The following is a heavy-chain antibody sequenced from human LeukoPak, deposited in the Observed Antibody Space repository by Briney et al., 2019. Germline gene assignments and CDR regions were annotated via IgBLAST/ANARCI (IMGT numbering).Heavy chain of an antibody. J-gene: IGHJ4*02. CDR1: GGSISSYY. CDR3: ARRGSGSSYYDY. V-gene: IGHV4-59*08. CDR2: IYYSGST. D-gene: IGHD1-26*01. Sequence: SETLSLTCTVSGGSISSYYWSWIRQPPGKGLEGIGYIYYSGSTNYNPSLKSRVNKSVDTSKNQFSLKLSSVTAADTAVYYCARRGSGSSYYDYWGQGTLVTVSS.